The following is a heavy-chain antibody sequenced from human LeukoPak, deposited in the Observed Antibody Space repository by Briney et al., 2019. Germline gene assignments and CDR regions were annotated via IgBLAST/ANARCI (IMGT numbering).Heavy chain of an antibody. CDR3: AKETSITGAGDF. J-gene: IGHJ4*02. CDR1: GFTFSNYA. CDR2: ISASGLST. Sequence: PGGSLRLSCVASGFTFSNYAMSWVRQAPGKGLEYVSPISASGLSTYYTDSVRGRFTNSRDNSKNTLYLQMHSLRAEDTAVYYCAKETSITGAGDFWGQGALVTASS. D-gene: IGHD1-20*01. V-gene: IGHV3-23*01.